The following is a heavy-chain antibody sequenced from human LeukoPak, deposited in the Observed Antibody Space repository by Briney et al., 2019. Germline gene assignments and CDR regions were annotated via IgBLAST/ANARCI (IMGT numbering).Heavy chain of an antibody. V-gene: IGHV3-30*02. D-gene: IGHD2-21*02. CDR1: GFTFSSYG. Sequence: GGSLRLSCAASGFTFSSYGMRWVRQAPGKGLEWVAFIRYDGSNKYYADSVKGRFTISRDNSKNTLYLQMNSLRAEDTAVYYCAKAFDVVTATYYFDYWGQGTLVTVSS. CDR3: AKAFDVVTATYYFDY. J-gene: IGHJ4*02. CDR2: IRYDGSNK.